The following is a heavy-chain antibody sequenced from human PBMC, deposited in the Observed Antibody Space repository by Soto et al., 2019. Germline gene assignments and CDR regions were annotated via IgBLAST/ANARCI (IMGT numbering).Heavy chain of an antibody. D-gene: IGHD3-16*01. J-gene: IGHJ4*02. V-gene: IGHV3-33*01. Sequence: GGSLRLSCAASGFTFSSYGMHWVRQAPGKGLEWVAVIWYDGSNKYYADSVKGRFTISRDNSKNTLYLQMNSLRAEDTAVYYCARGFMITFGGVFDYFDYWGQGTLVTVSS. CDR1: GFTFSSYG. CDR2: IWYDGSNK. CDR3: ARGFMITFGGVFDYFDY.